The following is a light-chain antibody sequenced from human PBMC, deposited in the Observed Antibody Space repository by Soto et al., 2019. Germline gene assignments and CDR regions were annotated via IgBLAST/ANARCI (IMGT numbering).Light chain of an antibody. CDR2: GAS. Sequence: IVMTQSPPTLSVSPGERATLSCRASQSVSGNLAWYQQKPGQAPRLLIYGASTRATGIPARISGSGSGTEFTLTISSLQSEDFAVYYCQHYNNWPRTFGQGTKVEIK. CDR3: QHYNNWPRT. CDR1: QSVSGN. J-gene: IGKJ1*01. V-gene: IGKV3-15*01.